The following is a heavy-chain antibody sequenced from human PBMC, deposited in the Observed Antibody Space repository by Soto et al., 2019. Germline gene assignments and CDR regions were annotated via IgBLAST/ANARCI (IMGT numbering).Heavy chain of an antibody. D-gene: IGHD4-17*01. CDR1: GGSISSYY. J-gene: IGHJ3*02. Sequence: PSETLSLTCTVSGGSISSYYWSWIRQPPGKGLEWIGYIYYSGSTNYNPSLKSRVTISVDTSKNQFSLKLSSVTAADTAVYYCGRKDDYAFLGAFDIWGQGKMVTVSS. CDR2: IYYSGST. CDR3: GRKDDYAFLGAFDI. V-gene: IGHV4-59*08.